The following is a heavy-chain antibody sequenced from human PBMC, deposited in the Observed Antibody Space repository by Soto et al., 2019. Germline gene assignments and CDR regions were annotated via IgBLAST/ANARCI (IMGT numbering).Heavy chain of an antibody. CDR3: ARGVWDQLEGYFQQ. CDR1: GYSFTNYW. V-gene: IGHV5-51*01. Sequence: PGESLKLSCKGSGYSFTNYWIGWVRQMPGKGLEWMGIIYPGDSDTRYSPSFQGQVTISADKSSSTAYLQWSSLKASDTAIYYCARGVWDQLEGYFQQWGQGTLVTVSS. J-gene: IGHJ1*01. CDR2: IYPGDSDT. D-gene: IGHD1-26*01.